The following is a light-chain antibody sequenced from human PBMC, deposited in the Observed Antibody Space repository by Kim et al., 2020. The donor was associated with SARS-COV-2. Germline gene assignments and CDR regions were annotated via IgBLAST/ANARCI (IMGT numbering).Light chain of an antibody. CDR1: QDIANS. CDR2: AAS. V-gene: IGKV1-27*01. Sequence: APVGDRVTITCRASQDIANSLAWYQQKPGKVPQVLIYAASTLQSGVPSRFSGSGSGTEFTLTIGGLQTEDVATYYCQKYNSAPWTFGPGTKVDIK. CDR3: QKYNSAPWT. J-gene: IGKJ1*01.